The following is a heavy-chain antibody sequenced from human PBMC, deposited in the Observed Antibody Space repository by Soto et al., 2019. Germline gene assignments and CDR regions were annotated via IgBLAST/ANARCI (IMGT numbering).Heavy chain of an antibody. V-gene: IGHV4-31*03. Sequence: QVQLQESGPGLVKPSQTLSLTCTVSGGSITSGYYYYSWIRQLPGKGLDWIGYIFHSGSTYYNPSLKSRLTISVDTSKNQFSLRLNSVTAADTAVYYCARMGNFDSWGQGTLVTVSS. CDR1: GGSITSGYYY. J-gene: IGHJ4*02. CDR2: IFHSGST. CDR3: ARMGNFDS.